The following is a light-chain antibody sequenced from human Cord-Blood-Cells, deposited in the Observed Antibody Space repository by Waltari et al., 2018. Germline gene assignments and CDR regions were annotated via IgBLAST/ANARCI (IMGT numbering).Light chain of an antibody. CDR3: QQYNNWPLT. Sequence: IVMTQSPATLSVSPGARATLSCRASQSVSSNLAWYQQKPGQAPRLLIYGASTRATGIPARFSGSGAGTAFTLTISSLQSEDFAVYYCQQYNNWPLTFGQGTKVEIK. V-gene: IGKV3-15*01. J-gene: IGKJ1*01. CDR2: GAS. CDR1: QSVSSN.